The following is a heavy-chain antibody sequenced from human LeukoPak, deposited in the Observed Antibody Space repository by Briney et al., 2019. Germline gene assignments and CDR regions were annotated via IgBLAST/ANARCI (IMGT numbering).Heavy chain of an antibody. CDR1: GGSISSYY. D-gene: IGHD3-10*01. CDR3: ARSKRDPYGVIPDH. V-gene: IGHV4-59*01. Sequence: SETLSLTCTVSGGSISSYYWSWIRQPPGKGLEWIGYIYYSGSTNYNPSLKSRVTISVDTSKNQFSLKLSSVTAADTAVYYCARSKRDPYGVIPDHWGQGTLVTVSS. CDR2: IYYSGST. J-gene: IGHJ4*02.